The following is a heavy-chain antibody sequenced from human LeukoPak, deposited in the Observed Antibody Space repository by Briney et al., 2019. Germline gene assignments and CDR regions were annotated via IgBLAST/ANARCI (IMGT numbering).Heavy chain of an antibody. V-gene: IGHV1-46*01. D-gene: IGHD6-6*01. CDR3: AREQVAGRRSCDY. Sequence: VASVKVSCKASGYTFTPYSMHWVRQAPGQGLEWMGVINPSAGSTNYAQKIQGRVTVTRDTSTSTVYMDLSSLRSEDTAVYYCAREQVAGRRSCDYWGQGTLVTVSS. CDR2: INPSAGST. CDR1: GYTFTPYS. J-gene: IGHJ4*02.